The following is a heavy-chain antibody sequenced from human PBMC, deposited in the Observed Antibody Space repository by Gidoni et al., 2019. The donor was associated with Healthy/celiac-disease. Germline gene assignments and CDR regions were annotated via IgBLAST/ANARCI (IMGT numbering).Heavy chain of an antibody. Sequence: QVQLQQWGAGLLKPSETLSLTCAVYGGSFSGYYWSWIRQPPGKGLEWIGEINHSGSTNYNPSLKSRVTISVDTSKNQFSLKLSSVTAADTAVYYCARGRGYSYGSYYYYYGMDVWGQGTTVTVSS. CDR3: ARGRGYSYGSYYYYYGMDV. V-gene: IGHV4-34*01. J-gene: IGHJ6*02. CDR2: INHSGST. CDR1: GGSFSGYY. D-gene: IGHD5-18*01.